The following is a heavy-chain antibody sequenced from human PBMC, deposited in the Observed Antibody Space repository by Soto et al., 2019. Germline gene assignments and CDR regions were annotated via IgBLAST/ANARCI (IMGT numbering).Heavy chain of an antibody. J-gene: IGHJ4*02. V-gene: IGHV4-34*01. CDR3: ARGRGASIAAAGRGLFDY. Sequence: QVQLQQWGAGLLKPSETLSLTCAVYGGSFSGYYWSWIRQPPGKGLEWIGEINHSGSTNYNPSLKSRVTISVDTSKNQSSLKLSSVTAADTAVYYCARGRGASIAAAGRGLFDYWGQGTLVTVSS. CDR1: GGSFSGYY. D-gene: IGHD6-13*01. CDR2: INHSGST.